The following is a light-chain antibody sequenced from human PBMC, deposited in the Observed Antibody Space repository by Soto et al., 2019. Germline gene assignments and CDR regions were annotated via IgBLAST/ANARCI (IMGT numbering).Light chain of an antibody. CDR3: SSYAGNLL. Sequence: QSALTQSPSASGSPGQSVTVSCTGTSSDVGGYNFVSWYQQHPGKAPKLMIYEVSKRLSGVPDRFSGSKSGNTDSLTVSGLQADDEADYYCSSYAGNLLFGGGTKLTVL. V-gene: IGLV2-8*01. J-gene: IGLJ3*02. CDR2: EVS. CDR1: SSDVGGYNF.